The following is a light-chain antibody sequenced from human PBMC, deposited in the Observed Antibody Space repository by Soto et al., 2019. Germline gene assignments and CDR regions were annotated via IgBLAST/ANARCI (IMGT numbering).Light chain of an antibody. Sequence: QSALTQPASVYASPGQSITISCTGTSSDVGCSTFVSWYQQHPGKPPKLIIYDVATRPSGVSNRFSGSKSGNTASLAISGLQAEDESDYYCSSYTSTHTLVIFGGGTKLTVL. J-gene: IGLJ2*01. CDR1: SSDVGCSTF. V-gene: IGLV2-14*03. CDR2: DVA. CDR3: SSYTSTHTLVI.